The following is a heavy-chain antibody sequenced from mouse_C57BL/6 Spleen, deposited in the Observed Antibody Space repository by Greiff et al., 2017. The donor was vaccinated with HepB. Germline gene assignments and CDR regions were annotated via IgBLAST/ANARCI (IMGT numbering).Heavy chain of an antibody. J-gene: IGHJ4*01. CDR2: ISNLAYSI. CDR3: ARHRNSNYAMDY. Sequence: EVQLVESGGGLVQPGGSLKLSCAASGFTFSDYGMAWVRQAPRKGPEWVAFISNLAYSIYYADTVTGRFTISRENAKNTLYLEMSSLRSEDTAMYYCARHRNSNYAMDYWGQGTSVTVSS. CDR1: GFTFSDYG. D-gene: IGHD2-5*01. V-gene: IGHV5-15*01.